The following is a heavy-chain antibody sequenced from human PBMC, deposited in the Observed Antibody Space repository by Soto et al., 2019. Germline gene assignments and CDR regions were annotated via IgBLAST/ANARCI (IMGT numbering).Heavy chain of an antibody. D-gene: IGHD1-26*01. J-gene: IGHJ4*02. CDR2: ISENGDRQ. CDR3: ARRLAPSVSPLGY. CDR1: GLTFSSSS. V-gene: IGHV3-30-3*01. Sequence: PGGSLRLSCTGSGLTFSSSSVHWVRQAPGKGLEWVAVISENGDRQYSTDSVRGRFLVSRDTFNNTIYLQMNSLRPEDTGEYFCARRLAPSVSPLGYWGQGALVTVSS.